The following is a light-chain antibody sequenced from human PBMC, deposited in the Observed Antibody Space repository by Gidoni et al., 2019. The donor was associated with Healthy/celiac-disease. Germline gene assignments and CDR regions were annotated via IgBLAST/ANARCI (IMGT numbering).Light chain of an antibody. V-gene: IGKV3-11*01. J-gene: IGKJ4*01. CDR3: QQRSNWPLT. CDR2: DAS. CDR1: QSVSSY. Sequence: EIVLTQSPATLSLSPGERATLSCRASQSVSSYLAWYKQKPGQALRLLIYDASNRATGIPARFSGSGSGTDFTLTISSLEPEDFAVYYCQQRSNWPLTFXGXTKVEIK.